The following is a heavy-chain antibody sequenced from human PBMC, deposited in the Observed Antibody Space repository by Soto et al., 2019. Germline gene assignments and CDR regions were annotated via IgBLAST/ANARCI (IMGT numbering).Heavy chain of an antibody. J-gene: IGHJ6*03. CDR1: GFTFSSYA. CDR2: ISGSGGST. D-gene: IGHD3-10*01. CDR3: AKGSGSYYIEDYYYMDV. V-gene: IGHV3-23*01. Sequence: GGSLRLSCAASGFTFSSYAMSWVRQAPGKGLEWVSAISGSGGSTYYADSVKGRFTISRDNSKNTLYLQMNSLRAEDTAVYYCAKGSGSYYIEDYYYMDVWGKGTTVTVSS.